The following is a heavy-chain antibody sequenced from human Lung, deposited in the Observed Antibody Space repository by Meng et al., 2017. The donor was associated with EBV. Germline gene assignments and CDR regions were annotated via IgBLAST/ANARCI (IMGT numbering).Heavy chain of an antibody. Sequence: QVQLLGSGGGLAKPGGSLRLSCAASGFSFGDYYMTGIRQAPGKGLEWISYISNSGSLIYYADSVKGRFTISRDNAENSLYLQMSSLRAEDTAVYYCARSYYYDAFDIWGQGTMVTVSS. CDR3: ARSYYYDAFDI. CDR2: ISNSGSLI. V-gene: IGHV3-11*01. J-gene: IGHJ3*02. CDR1: GFSFGDYY. D-gene: IGHD3-16*01.